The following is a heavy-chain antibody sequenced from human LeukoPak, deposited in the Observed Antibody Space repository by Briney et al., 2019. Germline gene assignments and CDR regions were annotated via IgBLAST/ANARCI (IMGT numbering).Heavy chain of an antibody. CDR3: ARRGMTTVRGGDY. Sequence: PSETLSLTCTVSGGSISSSSYYWGWLRQPPGTGLEWIGSIYYSGSTYYNPSLKSRVTISVDTSKNQFSLKLSSVTAADTAVYYCARRGMTTVRGGDYWGQGTLVTVSS. J-gene: IGHJ4*02. CDR2: IYYSGST. CDR1: GGSISSSSYY. D-gene: IGHD4-17*01. V-gene: IGHV4-39*01.